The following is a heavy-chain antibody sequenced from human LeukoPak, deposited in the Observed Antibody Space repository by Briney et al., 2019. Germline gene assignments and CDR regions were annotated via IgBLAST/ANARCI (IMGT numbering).Heavy chain of an antibody. CDR3: ARPLGYCSSTSCYNYIDY. D-gene: IGHD2-2*02. CDR1: GYSISSGYY. CDR2: IYHSGST. J-gene: IGHJ4*02. Sequence: SETLSLTCAVSGYSISSGYYWGWIRQPPGKGLERIGCIYHSGSTYYNPSLKSRVTISVDTSKNQFSLRLSSVTAADTAVYYCARPLGYCSSTSCYNYIDYWGQGTLVTVSS. V-gene: IGHV4-38-2*01.